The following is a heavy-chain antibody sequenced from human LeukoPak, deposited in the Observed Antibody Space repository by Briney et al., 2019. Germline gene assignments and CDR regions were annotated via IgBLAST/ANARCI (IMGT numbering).Heavy chain of an antibody. Sequence: PGGSLRLSCAASGFTFSSYAMHWVRQAPGKGREGVAVISYDGSNKYYADSVKGRFTISRDNSKNTLYLQMNSLRAEDTAVYYCARDNKEAAAGTTFDPWGQGTLVTVSS. J-gene: IGHJ5*02. CDR3: ARDNKEAAAGTTFDP. CDR1: GFTFSSYA. V-gene: IGHV3-30*04. D-gene: IGHD6-13*01. CDR2: ISYDGSNK.